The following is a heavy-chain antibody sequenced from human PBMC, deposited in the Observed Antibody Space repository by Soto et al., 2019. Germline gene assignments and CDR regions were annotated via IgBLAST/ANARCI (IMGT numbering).Heavy chain of an antibody. D-gene: IGHD5-18*01. Sequence: KPSETLSLTCIVSGGSISEKYWNWVRQPPGKGLEWIGLIFANGHTDYNPSLKSRVTMSVDTSKNQFSLKLSSVTAADTAVYYCATGYSYGYPFDYWGQGTLVTVSS. CDR3: ATGYSYGYPFDY. CDR1: GGSISEKY. J-gene: IGHJ4*02. CDR2: IFANGHT. V-gene: IGHV4-4*07.